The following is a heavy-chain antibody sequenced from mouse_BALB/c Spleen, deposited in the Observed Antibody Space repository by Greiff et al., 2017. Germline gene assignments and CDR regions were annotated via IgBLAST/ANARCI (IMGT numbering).Heavy chain of an antibody. V-gene: IGHV2-6-2*01. J-gene: IGHJ4*01. CDR3: ARQPIYYDYDGYAMDY. Sequence: VQGVESGPDLVAPSQSLSITCTVSGFSLTSYGVHWVRQPPGKGLEWLVVIWSDGSTTYNSALKSRLSISKDNSKSQVFLKMNSLQTDDTAMYYCARQPIYYDYDGYAMDYWGQGTSVTVSS. CDR1: GFSLTSYG. D-gene: IGHD2-4*01. CDR2: IWSDGST.